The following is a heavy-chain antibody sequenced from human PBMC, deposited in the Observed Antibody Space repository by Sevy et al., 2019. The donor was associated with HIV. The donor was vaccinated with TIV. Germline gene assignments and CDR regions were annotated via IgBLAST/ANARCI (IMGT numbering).Heavy chain of an antibody. CDR2: ISGSGGRT. CDR3: AKNWDSLGCGELSYFDY. D-gene: IGHD1-7*01. J-gene: IGHJ4*02. V-gene: IGHV3-23*01. Sequence: GGSLRLSCAASGFTFSSYAMSWVRQAPGKGLEWVSAISGSGGRTYYADSVKGRFTISRDNSKNMLYLQMNSLRADETAIYYGAKNWDSLGCGELSYFDYWGQGTLVTVSS. CDR1: GFTFSSYA.